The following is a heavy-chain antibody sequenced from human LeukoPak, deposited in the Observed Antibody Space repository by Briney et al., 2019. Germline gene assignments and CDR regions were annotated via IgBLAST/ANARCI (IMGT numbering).Heavy chain of an antibody. CDR2: ISSSSSTI. Sequence: PGGSLRLSCAASGFTFSSYSMNWVRQAPGKGLERVSYISSSSSTIYYADPVKGRFTISRDNAKNSLYLQMNSLRAEDTAVYYCARDRRYNWNYGAFDIWGQGTMVTVSS. CDR1: GFTFSSYS. V-gene: IGHV3-48*01. D-gene: IGHD1-7*01. J-gene: IGHJ3*02. CDR3: ARDRRYNWNYGAFDI.